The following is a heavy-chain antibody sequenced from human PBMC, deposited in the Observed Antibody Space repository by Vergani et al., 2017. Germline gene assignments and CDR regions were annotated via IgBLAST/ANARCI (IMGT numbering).Heavy chain of an antibody. CDR2: IFSNDEK. CDR1: GFSLSNARMG. J-gene: IGHJ4*02. V-gene: IGHV2-26*01. CDR3: ARIPYYGSGLSDY. Sequence: QVTLNESGPVLVKPTETLTLTCTVSGFSLSNARMGVSWIRQPPGKALEWLAHIFSNDEKSYSTSLKSRLTISKDTSKSQVVLTMTNMDPVDTATYYCARIPYYGSGLSDYWGQGTLVTVSS. D-gene: IGHD3-10*01.